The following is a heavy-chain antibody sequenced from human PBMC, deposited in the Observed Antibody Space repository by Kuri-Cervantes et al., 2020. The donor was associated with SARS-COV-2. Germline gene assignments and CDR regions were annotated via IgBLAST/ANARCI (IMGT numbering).Heavy chain of an antibody. Sequence: SETLSLTCAVSGGSISSVDYSWNWIRQHPQRGLEWLGNIYNGGTTFYNPSLKSRVTMAVDTSKNQFSLKMRSVTAADTAVYYCARGLVAVVPSPVLGLGPHYYSYHVDVWGHGTTGTVSS. CDR1: GGSISSVDYS. D-gene: IGHD2-2*01. V-gene: IGHV4-31*11. J-gene: IGHJ6*02. CDR2: IYNGGTT. CDR3: ARGLVAVVPSPVLGLGPHYYSYHVDV.